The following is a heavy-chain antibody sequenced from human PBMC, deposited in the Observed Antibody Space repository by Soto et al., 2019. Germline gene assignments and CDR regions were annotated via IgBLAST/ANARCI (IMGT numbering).Heavy chain of an antibody. CDR2: ISSNGGST. Sequence: GGSLRLSCAASGFTFSSYAMHWVRQAPGKGLEYVSAISSNGGSTYYANSVKGRFTISRDNSKNTLYLQMGSLRAEDMAVYYCASGEGYFEPGGTYWGQGTLVTVSS. CDR3: ASGEGYFEPGGTY. CDR1: GFTFSSYA. D-gene: IGHD3-9*01. V-gene: IGHV3-64*01. J-gene: IGHJ4*02.